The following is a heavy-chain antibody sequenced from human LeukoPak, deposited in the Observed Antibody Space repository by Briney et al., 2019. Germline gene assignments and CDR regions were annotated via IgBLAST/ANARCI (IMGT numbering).Heavy chain of an antibody. CDR1: GFTFSSYG. V-gene: IGHV3-33*05. CDR2: ILHDGSNK. CDR3: AKDRASYDAFDI. Sequence: GRSLRLSCAASGFTFSSYGMHWVRQAPGKGLEWVALILHDGSNKYYADSVEGRFTISRDNSDNMLYLQMNSLRAEDTAVYYCAKDRASYDAFDIWGQGTMVTVSS. J-gene: IGHJ3*02. D-gene: IGHD3-10*01.